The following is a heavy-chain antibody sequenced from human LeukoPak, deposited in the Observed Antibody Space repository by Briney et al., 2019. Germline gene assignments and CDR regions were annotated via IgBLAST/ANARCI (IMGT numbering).Heavy chain of an antibody. CDR1: GYTFTGYY. J-gene: IGHJ5*02. Sequence: ASVKVSCKASGYTFTGYYMHWVRQAPGQGLEWMGWINPNSGGTNYAQKFQGRVTMTRDTSISTAYMELSRLRSDDTAVYYCARAVIAPDYWFGPWGQGTLVTVSS. CDR3: ARAVIAPDYWFGP. D-gene: IGHD6-25*01. CDR2: INPNSGGT. V-gene: IGHV1-2*02.